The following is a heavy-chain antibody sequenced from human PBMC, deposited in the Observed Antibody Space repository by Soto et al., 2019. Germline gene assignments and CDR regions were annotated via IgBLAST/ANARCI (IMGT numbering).Heavy chain of an antibody. CDR1: GFTFSSYA. Sequence: VGSLSLSCAASGFTFSSYAMSWVRQAPGKGLEWVSAISGSGGSTYYADSVKGRFTISRDNSKNTLYLQMNSLRAEDTAVYYCAKDSYDSSGYGYYFDYWGQGTLVTVSS. CDR2: ISGSGGST. D-gene: IGHD3-22*01. J-gene: IGHJ4*02. CDR3: AKDSYDSSGYGYYFDY. V-gene: IGHV3-23*01.